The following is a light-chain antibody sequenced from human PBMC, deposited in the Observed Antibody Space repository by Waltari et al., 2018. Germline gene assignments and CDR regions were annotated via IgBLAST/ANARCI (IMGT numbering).Light chain of an antibody. CDR2: EVS. CDR3: SSYTTSSAPGV. CDR1: DSDVGAYDF. J-gene: IGLJ1*01. V-gene: IGLV2-14*01. Sequence: QSALTQPASVSGSPGQSITISCSGTDSDVGAYDFVSWYQQHPGKAPNLIIYEVSNRPSGIPNRFSASKSGNTASLTISGLQAEDEADYYCSSYTTSSAPGVFGTGTRVTVL.